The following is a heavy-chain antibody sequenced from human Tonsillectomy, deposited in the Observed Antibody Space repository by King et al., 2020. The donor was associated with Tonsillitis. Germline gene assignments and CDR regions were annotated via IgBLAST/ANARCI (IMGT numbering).Heavy chain of an antibody. V-gene: IGHV4-61*02. D-gene: IGHD6-6*01. CDR2: IYTTSGNT. CDR1: GGSISSGSYY. Sequence: PLQESGPGLVKPSQTLSLTCTVSGGSISSGSYYWSWIRQPAGKGLEYIGRIYTTSGNTNYNPSLKSRVTISVDTSKNQFSLKLSSVTAADTAVYYCARDASYSSSSPYFDYWGQGTLVTVSS. J-gene: IGHJ4*02. CDR3: ARDASYSSSSPYFDY.